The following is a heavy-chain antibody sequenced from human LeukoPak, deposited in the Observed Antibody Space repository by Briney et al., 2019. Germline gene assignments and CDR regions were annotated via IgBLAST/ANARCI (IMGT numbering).Heavy chain of an antibody. D-gene: IGHD3-22*01. V-gene: IGHV3-48*02. J-gene: IGHJ4*02. CDR1: GFTFSSYS. CDR3: ARAGYYDTSGYYPY. Sequence: GGSLRLSCAASGFTFSSYSMNWVRQAPGKGLEWVSYISTSSSTIYYADSVKGRFTISRDNAKNSLYLQVNSLRDEDTAVYYCARAGYYDTSGYYPYWGQGTLVTVSS. CDR2: ISTSSSTI.